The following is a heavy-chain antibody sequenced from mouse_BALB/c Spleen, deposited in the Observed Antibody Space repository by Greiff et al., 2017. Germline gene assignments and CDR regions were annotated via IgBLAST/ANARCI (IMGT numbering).Heavy chain of an antibody. CDR2: IHYSGST. J-gene: IGHJ3*01. V-gene: IGHV3-1*02. CDR3: ARCYDYDEGAWFAY. CDR1: GYSITSGYS. Sequence: EVQLQESGPDLVKPSQSLSLTCTVTGYSITSGYSWHWIRQFPGNILEWMGYIHYSGSTNYNPSLKSRTAITRDTSKNQCFLQLNSVTTEDTATYYCARCYDYDEGAWFAYWGQGTLVTVSA. D-gene: IGHD2-4*01.